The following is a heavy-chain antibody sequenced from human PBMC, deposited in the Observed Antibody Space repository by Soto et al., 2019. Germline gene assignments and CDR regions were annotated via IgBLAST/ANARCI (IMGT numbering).Heavy chain of an antibody. Sequence: EVQLVESGGGLVQPGESLRVSCAASGFTLSSYAMSWVRQAPGKGLEWLSYISSSGSVINYADSVKGRFTVSRDYGKNSLSLQMNSLSDEDTAVYYCASDGAVPGKRYFCGMDVWGQGTTVTVSS. CDR1: GFTLSSYA. CDR2: ISSSGSVI. J-gene: IGHJ6*02. V-gene: IGHV3-48*02. D-gene: IGHD6-19*01. CDR3: ASDGAVPGKRYFCGMDV.